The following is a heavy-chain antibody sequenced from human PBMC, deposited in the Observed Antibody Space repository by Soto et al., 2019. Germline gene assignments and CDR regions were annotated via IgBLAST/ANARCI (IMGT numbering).Heavy chain of an antibody. CDR3: IVKGVPAALDY. CDR2: IRSKANSYAT. D-gene: IGHD2-2*01. Sequence: PGGSLRLSCAASGFTFSGSAMHWVRQASGKGLEWVGRIRSKANSYATAYAASVKGRFTISRDDSKNTAYLQMNSLKTEDTAVYYCIVKGVPAALDYWGQGTLVTVSS. V-gene: IGHV3-73*01. J-gene: IGHJ4*02. CDR1: GFTFSGSA.